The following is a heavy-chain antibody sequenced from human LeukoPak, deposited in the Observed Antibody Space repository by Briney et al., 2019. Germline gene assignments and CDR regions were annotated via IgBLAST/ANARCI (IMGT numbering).Heavy chain of an antibody. Sequence: PGGSLRLSCSASGFTFSGYAMHWVRQAPGKGLEYVSAISSSGGSTHYADSVKGRFTISRDNSKNTLHLQMSSLRTEDTAVYYCARQSLYSSSWHANNWFDPWGQGTLVTVSS. CDR1: GFTFSGYA. CDR3: ARQSLYSSSWHANNWFDP. D-gene: IGHD6-13*01. CDR2: ISSSGGST. V-gene: IGHV3-64D*06. J-gene: IGHJ5*02.